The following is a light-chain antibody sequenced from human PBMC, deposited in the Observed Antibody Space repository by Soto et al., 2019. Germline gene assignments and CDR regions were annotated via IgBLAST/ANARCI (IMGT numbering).Light chain of an antibody. J-gene: IGLJ2*01. Sequence: QSALTQPASVSGSPGQSITISCTGTSSDVGGYDYVSWYQQHPGKAPKLMIYDVTNRPSGVSDRFSGSKSGNTASLTISGPQAEDEADYYCSSYTNTTHVVFGGGTKLTVL. CDR3: SSYTNTTHVV. V-gene: IGLV2-14*03. CDR1: SSDVGGYDY. CDR2: DVT.